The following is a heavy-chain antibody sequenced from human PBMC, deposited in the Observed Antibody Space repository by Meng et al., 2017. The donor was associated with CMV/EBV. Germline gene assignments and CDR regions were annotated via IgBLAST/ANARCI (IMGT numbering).Heavy chain of an antibody. CDR1: GFTVSSNY. V-gene: IGHV3-9*01. CDR2: ISWNSGSI. Sequence: SLKISCAASGFTVSSNYMSWVRQAPGKGLEWVSGISWNSGSIGYADSVKGRFTISRDNAKNSLYLQMNSLRAEDTAVYYCAKESCSSTSCYNYFDYWGQGTLVTVSS. J-gene: IGHJ4*02. D-gene: IGHD2-2*02. CDR3: AKESCSSTSCYNYFDY.